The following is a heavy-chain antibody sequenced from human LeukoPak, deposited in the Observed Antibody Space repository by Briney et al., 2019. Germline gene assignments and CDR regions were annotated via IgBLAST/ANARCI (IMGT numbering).Heavy chain of an antibody. CDR1: GYSFTSYW. V-gene: IGHV5-51*01. D-gene: IGHD5-18*01. CDR3: ATTGTAMVTNYFDY. J-gene: IGHJ4*02. CDR2: IYPGDSDT. Sequence: GESLQISCKGFGYSFTSYWIGWVRQMPGKGLEWMGIIYPGDSDTRYSPSFQGQVTISADKSISTAYLQWSSLKDSDTAIYYCATTGTAMVTNYFDYWGQGTLVTVSS.